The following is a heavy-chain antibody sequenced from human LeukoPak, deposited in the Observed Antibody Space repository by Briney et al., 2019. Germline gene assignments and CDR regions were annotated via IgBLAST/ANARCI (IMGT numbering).Heavy chain of an antibody. D-gene: IGHD3-10*01. J-gene: IGHJ3*02. CDR1: GFTFSNYD. CDR2: ISYDGSNQ. Sequence: GSLRLSCAASGFTFSNYDMHWVRQAPGKGLAWVASISYDGSNQYYGDSVKGRFTISRDNSKNTLYLQMNSLRAEDTAVYYCAKEGHYYGSGPEGTFDIWGQGTMVTVSS. CDR3: AKEGHYYGSGPEGTFDI. V-gene: IGHV3-30*18.